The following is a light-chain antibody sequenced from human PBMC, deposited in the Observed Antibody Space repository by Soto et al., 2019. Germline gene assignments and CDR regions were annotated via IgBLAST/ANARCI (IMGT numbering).Light chain of an antibody. Sequence: QSVLTQPPSASGTPGQRVTISCSGSSSNIGSKTVNWYQQLPGTAPKLLIYSNNQRPSGVPDRFSSSKSGTSASLAISGLQSEDEADYYCAAWDDSLNGVVFGGGTKLTVL. J-gene: IGLJ2*01. CDR1: SSNIGSKT. V-gene: IGLV1-44*01. CDR3: AAWDDSLNGVV. CDR2: SNN.